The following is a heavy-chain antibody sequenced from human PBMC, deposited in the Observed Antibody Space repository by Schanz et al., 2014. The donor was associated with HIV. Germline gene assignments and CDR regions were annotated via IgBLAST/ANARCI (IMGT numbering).Heavy chain of an antibody. CDR3: ARGGLRWHPEWLDY. D-gene: IGHD4-17*01. CDR1: GFTFSNAW. Sequence: EVQLVESGGGLVKPGGSLRLSCAASGFTFSNAWMSWVRQAPGKGLEWVGRIKSKTDGGTTDYAAPVKGRFTISRDDSKNTLYLQMNSLRAEDTAVYYCARGGLRWHPEWLDYWGQGTLVTVSS. V-gene: IGHV3-15*01. CDR2: IKSKTDGGTT. J-gene: IGHJ4*02.